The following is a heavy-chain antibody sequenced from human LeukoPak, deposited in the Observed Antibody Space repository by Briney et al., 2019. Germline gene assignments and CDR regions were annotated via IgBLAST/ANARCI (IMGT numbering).Heavy chain of an antibody. Sequence: GGSLRLSCAASGFTFSSYWMGWVRQAPGKGLEWVANINQDGSQKYYVDSVKGRFTISRDNAKNSLYLQMNSLRAEDTAVYYCASEYSSSSHYFDYWGQGTLVTVSS. CDR3: ASEYSSSSHYFDY. D-gene: IGHD6-6*01. CDR1: GFTFSSYW. J-gene: IGHJ4*02. CDR2: INQDGSQK. V-gene: IGHV3-7*01.